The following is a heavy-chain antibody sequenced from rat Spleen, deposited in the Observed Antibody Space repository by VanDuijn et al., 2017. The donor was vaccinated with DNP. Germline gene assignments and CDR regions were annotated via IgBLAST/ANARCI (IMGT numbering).Heavy chain of an antibody. Sequence: EVQLVESGGGLVQPGRSLKLSCAASGFTFSDYNMAWVRQAPNKGLEWVATIIYDGSRTYYRVSVKGRFTVSRDNSKGTLYRQMNSLRSEDTATYYCARVGDYHDGGDGDVLDVWGQGTSVTVSS. J-gene: IGHJ4*01. CDR1: GFTFSDYN. CDR3: ARVGDYHDGGDGDVLDV. D-gene: IGHD1-12*02. CDR2: IIYDGSRT. V-gene: IGHV5S10*01.